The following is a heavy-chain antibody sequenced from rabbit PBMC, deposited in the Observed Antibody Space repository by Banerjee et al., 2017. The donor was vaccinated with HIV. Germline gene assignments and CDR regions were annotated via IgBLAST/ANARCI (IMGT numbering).Heavy chain of an antibody. J-gene: IGHJ4*01. D-gene: IGHD1-1*01. V-gene: IGHV1S40*01. CDR3: ARGSDYFRDYFTL. CDR1: GFDLSSYY. Sequence: QSLEESGGDLVKPGASLTLTCTASGFDLSSYYMCWVRQAPGKGLEWIGCINTGSGRTWYASWAKGRFTISKTSSTTVTLQMTSLTAADTATYFCARGSDYFRDYFTLWGQGTLVTVS. CDR2: INTGSGRT.